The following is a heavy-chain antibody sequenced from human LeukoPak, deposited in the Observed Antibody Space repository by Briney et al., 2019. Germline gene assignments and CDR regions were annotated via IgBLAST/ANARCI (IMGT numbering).Heavy chain of an antibody. J-gene: IGHJ4*02. D-gene: IGHD3-10*01. Sequence: GGSLRLSCAASGFTFSSYAMSWVRQAPGKGLEWVSAISGSGGSTYYADSVKGRFTISRDNSKNTLYLQMNSLRAEDTAVYYCARHFYGSGTYYHFDYWGQGTLVTVSS. V-gene: IGHV3-23*01. CDR2: ISGSGGST. CDR1: GFTFSSYA. CDR3: ARHFYGSGTYYHFDY.